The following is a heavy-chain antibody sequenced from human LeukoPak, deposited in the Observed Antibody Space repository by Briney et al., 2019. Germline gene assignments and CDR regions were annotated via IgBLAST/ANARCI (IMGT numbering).Heavy chain of an antibody. J-gene: IGHJ4*02. V-gene: IGHV4-39*07. CDR1: GGSISSSSYY. CDR2: IYYSGST. CDR3: AREPDKDHLDY. Sequence: SETLSLTCTVSGGSISSSSYYWGWIRQPPGKGLEWIGSIYYSGSTYYNPSLKSRVTISVDTSKNQFSLKLSSVTAADTAVYYCAREPDKDHLDYWGQGTLVTVSS.